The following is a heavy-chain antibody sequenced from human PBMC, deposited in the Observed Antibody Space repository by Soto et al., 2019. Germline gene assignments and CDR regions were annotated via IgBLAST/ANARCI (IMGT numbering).Heavy chain of an antibody. CDR2: IYYSGST. D-gene: IGHD1-26*01. V-gene: IGHV4-59*01. CDR1: GGSISSYY. Sequence: SETLSLTCTVSGGSISSYYWSWIRQPPGKGLEWIGYIYYSGSTNYNPSLKSRVTISVDTSKNQFSVKLSSVTAADTAVYYCARGQWELFYFDYWGQGTLVTVSS. J-gene: IGHJ4*02. CDR3: ARGQWELFYFDY.